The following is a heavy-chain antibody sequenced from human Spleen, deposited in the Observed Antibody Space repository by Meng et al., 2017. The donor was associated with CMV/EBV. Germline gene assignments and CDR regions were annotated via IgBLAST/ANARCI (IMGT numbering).Heavy chain of an antibody. CDR1: YY. CDR2: INPTSGGT. D-gene: IGHD3-3*01. V-gene: IGHV1-2*02. CDR3: ARETDYDFWSGYYLGGYNWFDP. J-gene: IGHJ5*02. Sequence: YYFHWVRQAPGPGLEWMGWINPTSGGTNYAQKFQGRVTMTRDTSISTAYMELSRLRSDDTAVYYCARETDYDFWSGYYLGGYNWFDPWGQGTLVTVSS.